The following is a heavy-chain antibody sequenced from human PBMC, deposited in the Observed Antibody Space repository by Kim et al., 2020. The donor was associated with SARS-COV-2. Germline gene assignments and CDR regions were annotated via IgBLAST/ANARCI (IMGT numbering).Heavy chain of an antibody. CDR1: GFTFSSYA. Sequence: GGSLRLSCAASGFTFSSYAMSWVRQAPGKGPEWVSAISGSGGSTYYADSVKGRFTISRDNSKNTLYLQMNSLRAEDTAVYYCAKPRTYYYDSSGCPWGQGTLVTGSS. CDR2: ISGSGGST. D-gene: IGHD3-22*01. V-gene: IGHV3-23*01. CDR3: AKPRTYYYDSSGCP. J-gene: IGHJ5*02.